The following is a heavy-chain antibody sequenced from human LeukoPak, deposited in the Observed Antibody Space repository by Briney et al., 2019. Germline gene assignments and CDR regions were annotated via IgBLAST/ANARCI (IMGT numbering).Heavy chain of an antibody. CDR2: ISAYNGDT. J-gene: IGHJ4*02. D-gene: IGHD3-10*01. Sequence: GESLRISCKGSGYSFASFGVNWVRQAPGQGLEWMGWISAYNGDTNYAQNLQGRVTMTTDTSTSTAYMDLRSLRSDDTAVYYCARGGYYGSGSFPDYWGQGTLVTVSS. CDR3: ARGGYYGSGSFPDY. CDR1: GYSFASFG. V-gene: IGHV1-18*01.